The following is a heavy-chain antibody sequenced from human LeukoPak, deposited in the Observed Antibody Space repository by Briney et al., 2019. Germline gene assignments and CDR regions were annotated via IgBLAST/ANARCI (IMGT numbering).Heavy chain of an antibody. CDR1: GYTFTSYY. D-gene: IGHD2-2*01. CDR3: ATREPCSSTSCYRRPHPYDAFDI. J-gene: IGHJ3*02. V-gene: IGHV1-46*01. CDR2: INPSGGST. Sequence: GASVKVSCKASGYTFTSYYMHWVRQAPGQGLEWMGIINPSGGSTSYAQKFQGRVTMTRDTSTSTVYMELSSLRSEDTAVYYCATREPCSSTSCYRRPHPYDAFDIWGQGTMVTVSS.